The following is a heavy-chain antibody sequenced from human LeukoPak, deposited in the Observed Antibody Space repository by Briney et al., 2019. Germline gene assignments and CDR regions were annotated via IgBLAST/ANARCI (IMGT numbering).Heavy chain of an antibody. CDR2: INPNSGGT. Sequence: GRSLRLSCAASGFTFTGYYMHWVRQAPGQGLEWMGWINPNSGGTNYAQKFQGRVTMTRDTSISTAYMELSRLRSDDTAVYYCARETPLSGYYDSSGSNYFDYWGQGTLVTVSS. CDR1: GFTFTGYY. V-gene: IGHV1-2*02. J-gene: IGHJ4*02. D-gene: IGHD3-22*01. CDR3: ARETPLSGYYDSSGSNYFDY.